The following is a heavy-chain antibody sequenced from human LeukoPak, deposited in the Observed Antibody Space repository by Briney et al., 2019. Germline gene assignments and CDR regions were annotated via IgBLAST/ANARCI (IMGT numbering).Heavy chain of an antibody. CDR3: ARSSGSDDAFDI. CDR1: GGTFSSYA. CDR2: IIPIFGTA. Sequence: SVKVSCKASGGTFSSYAISWVRQAPGQGREWMGRIIPIFGTANYAQKFQGRVTITTDESTSTAYMELSSLRSEDTAVYYCARSSGSDDAFDIWGQGTMVTVSS. D-gene: IGHD3-22*01. J-gene: IGHJ3*02. V-gene: IGHV1-69*05.